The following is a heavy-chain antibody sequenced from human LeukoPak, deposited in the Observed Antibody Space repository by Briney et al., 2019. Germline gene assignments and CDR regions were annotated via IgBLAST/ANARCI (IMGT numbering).Heavy chain of an antibody. CDR2: IIPIFGTA. V-gene: IGHV1-69*13. J-gene: IGHJ4*02. CDR3: ARDQTRRLRFSDY. CDR1: GGTFSSYA. Sequence: ASVKVSCKASGGTFSSYAISWVRQAPGQGLEWMGGIIPIFGTANYAQKFQGRVTITADESTSTAYMELSSLRSEDTAVYYCARDQTRRLRFSDYWGQGTLVTVSS. D-gene: IGHD3-3*01.